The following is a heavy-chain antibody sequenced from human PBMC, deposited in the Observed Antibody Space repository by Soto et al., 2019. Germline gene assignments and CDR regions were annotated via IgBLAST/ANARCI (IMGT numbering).Heavy chain of an antibody. CDR2: INAGNGNT. CDR3: ARGDWWLFDY. J-gene: IGHJ4*02. V-gene: IGHV1-3*01. Sequence: ASVKVSCKASGYTFTSYSIHWVRQAPGQRLEWMGWINAGNGNTKYSQKFQGRVTITRDTSASTAYMELSSLKSEDTAVYYCARGDWWLFDYWGQGTLVTVSS. D-gene: IGHD2-8*02. CDR1: GYTFTSYS.